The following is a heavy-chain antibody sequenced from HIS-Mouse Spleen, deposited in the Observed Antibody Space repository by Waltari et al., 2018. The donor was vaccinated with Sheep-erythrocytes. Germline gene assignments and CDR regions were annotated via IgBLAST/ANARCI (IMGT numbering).Heavy chain of an antibody. V-gene: IGHV3-30*18. CDR1: GFTFSSYG. D-gene: IGHD3-10*01. J-gene: IGHJ4*02. Sequence: QVQLVESGGGVVQPGRSLRLSCAASGFTFSSYGMHWVGQAPGKGLEGVAVKSYEGSNKYYADSVKGRFTISRDNSKNTLYLQMNSLRAEDTAVYYCAKDRRGFWDYWGQGTLVTVSS. CDR3: AKDRRGFWDY. CDR2: KSYEGSNK.